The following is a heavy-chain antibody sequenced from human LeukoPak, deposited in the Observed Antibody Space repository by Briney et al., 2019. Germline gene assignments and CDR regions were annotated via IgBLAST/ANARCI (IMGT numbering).Heavy chain of an antibody. D-gene: IGHD3-22*01. CDR1: GGSISSGGYY. J-gene: IGHJ6*02. CDR2: IYYSGST. Sequence: SQTLSLTCTVSGGSISSGGYYWSWIRQHPGKGLEWIGYIYYSGSTYYNPSLKSRVTISVDTSMNQFSLKLSSVTAADTAVYYCAALGSGYQYYYYYGMDVWGQGTTVTVSS. CDR3: AALGSGYQYYYYYGMDV. V-gene: IGHV4-31*03.